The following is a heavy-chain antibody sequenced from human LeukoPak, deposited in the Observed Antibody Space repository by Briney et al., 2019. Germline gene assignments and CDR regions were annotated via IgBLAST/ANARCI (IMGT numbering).Heavy chain of an antibody. J-gene: IGHJ4*02. CDR2: ISSSSSYI. CDR1: GFTFSSYS. D-gene: IGHD3-22*01. V-gene: IGHV3-21*01. CDR3: ARDRDFYYYDSSGPPDY. Sequence: GGSLRLSCAASGFTFSSYSMNWVRQAPGKGLEWVSSISSSSSYIYYADSVKGRFTISRDNAKNSLYLQMNSLRAEDTAVYYCARDRDFYYYDSSGPPDYWGQGTLVTVSS.